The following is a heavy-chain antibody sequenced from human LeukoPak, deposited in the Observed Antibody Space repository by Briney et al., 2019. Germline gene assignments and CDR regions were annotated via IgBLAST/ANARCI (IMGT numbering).Heavy chain of an antibody. V-gene: IGHV4-31*03. J-gene: IGHJ6*02. CDR3: ARVPGYCSGGSCYPYYYYGMDV. D-gene: IGHD2-15*01. CDR2: IYYSGST. Sequence: SETLSLTCTVSGGSISSGGYYWSWIRQHPGKGLEWVGYIYYSGSTYYNPSLKSRVTMSVDTSKNQFSLKLSSVTAADTAVYYCARVPGYCSGGSCYPYYYYGMDVWGQGTTVTVSS. CDR1: GGSISSGGYY.